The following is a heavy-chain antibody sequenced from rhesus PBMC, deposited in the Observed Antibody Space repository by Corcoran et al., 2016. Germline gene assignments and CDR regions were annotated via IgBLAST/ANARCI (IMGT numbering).Heavy chain of an antibody. CDR3: AREGGYCSGGVCSDY. Sequence: QVQLRESGPGLVKPSETLSLTCAVSGGSVSSCNWWSWIRQPPERVLEWIGYISGSSRDTNYNPSPKNRVTMSRGTTKNQLSLNLRSMTAAATGVYDCAREGGYCSGGVCSDYWGQGVLVTVSS. D-gene: IGHD2-8*01. V-gene: IGHV4-65*01. J-gene: IGHJ4*01. CDR2: ISGSSRDT. CDR1: GGSVSSCNW.